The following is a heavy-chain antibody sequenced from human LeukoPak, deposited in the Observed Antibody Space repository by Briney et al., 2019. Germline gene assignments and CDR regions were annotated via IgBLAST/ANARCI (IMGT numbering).Heavy chain of an antibody. J-gene: IGHJ4*02. CDR1: GFTFSSYA. CDR2: ISGSGGST. Sequence: GVSLRLSCAASGFTFSSYAMSWVRQAPGKGLEWVSAISGSGGSTYYADSVKGRFTISRDNSKNTLYLQMNSLRAEDTAVYYCAKDGVVATINWGIYYFDYWGQGTLVTVSS. D-gene: IGHD5-12*01. V-gene: IGHV3-23*01. CDR3: AKDGVVATINWGIYYFDY.